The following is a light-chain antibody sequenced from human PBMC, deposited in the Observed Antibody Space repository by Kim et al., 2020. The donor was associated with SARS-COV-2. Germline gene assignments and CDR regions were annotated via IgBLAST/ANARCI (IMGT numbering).Light chain of an antibody. CDR3: QSYDSNNHVV. CDR1: SGSIASNY. Sequence: NFTLTQPHSVSESPGKTVTISCTGSSGSIASNYVQWFQQRPGSAPTTVIYEDDQRPSGVPDRFSGSIDSSSNSASLTISGLKTEDEADYYCQSYDSNNHVVFGGGTQLTVL. CDR2: EDD. J-gene: IGLJ2*01. V-gene: IGLV6-57*02.